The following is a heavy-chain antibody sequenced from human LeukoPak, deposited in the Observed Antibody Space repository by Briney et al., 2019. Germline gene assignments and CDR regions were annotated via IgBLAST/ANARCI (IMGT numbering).Heavy chain of an antibody. Sequence: PSETLSLTCTVSGGSITINNYYWAWIRQPPGQGLEWIGSIVYSGSTYYSPSLKSRVTISVDTSKNQFSLNLISVTAADTAVYYCARHEVNPNFDYWGQGTRVTVSS. CDR2: IVYSGST. J-gene: IGHJ4*02. CDR1: GGSITINNYY. V-gene: IGHV4-39*01. CDR3: ARHEVNPNFDY.